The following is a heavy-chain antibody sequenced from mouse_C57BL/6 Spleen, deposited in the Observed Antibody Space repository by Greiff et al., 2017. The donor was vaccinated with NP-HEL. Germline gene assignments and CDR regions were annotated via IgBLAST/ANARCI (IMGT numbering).Heavy chain of an antibody. J-gene: IGHJ3*01. CDR3: AGYYGNYLPRFAY. CDR2: ILPGSGST. Sequence: QVQLQQSGAELMKPGASVKLSCKATGYTFTGYWIEWVKQRPGHGLEWIGEILPGSGSTNYNEKFKGKATFTADTSSNTAYIQLSSLTTEDSAIYYCAGYYGNYLPRFAYWGQGTLVTVSA. D-gene: IGHD2-1*01. V-gene: IGHV1-9*01. CDR1: GYTFTGYW.